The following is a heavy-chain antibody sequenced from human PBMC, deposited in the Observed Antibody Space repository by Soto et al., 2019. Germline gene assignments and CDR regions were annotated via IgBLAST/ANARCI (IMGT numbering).Heavy chain of an antibody. Sequence: QVQLVESGGGVVQPGRSLRLSCAASGFTFSSYAMHWVRQAPGKGLEWVAVISYDGSNKYYADSVKGRFTISRDNSKNTLYLQMNSLRAEDTAVYYCARERLYYYDSSGRPDYWGQGTLVTVSS. D-gene: IGHD3-22*01. J-gene: IGHJ4*02. CDR3: ARERLYYYDSSGRPDY. CDR2: ISYDGSNK. CDR1: GFTFSSYA. V-gene: IGHV3-30-3*01.